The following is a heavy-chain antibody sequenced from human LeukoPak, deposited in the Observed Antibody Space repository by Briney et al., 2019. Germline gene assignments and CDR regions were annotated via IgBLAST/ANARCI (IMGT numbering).Heavy chain of an antibody. CDR1: IGPMSGDY. CDR3: ARGYCSGGSCYYFNL. CDR2: IYYTGST. V-gene: IGHV4-59*01. D-gene: IGHD2-15*01. J-gene: IGHJ2*01. Sequence: SETLSLTCGVSIGPMSGDYWNWIRQPPGKGLEWIGFIYYTGSTNYNPSLESRVTISLDMSKNQFSLRVNSVTAADTAVYYCARGYCSGGSCYYFNLWGRGTLVTVSS.